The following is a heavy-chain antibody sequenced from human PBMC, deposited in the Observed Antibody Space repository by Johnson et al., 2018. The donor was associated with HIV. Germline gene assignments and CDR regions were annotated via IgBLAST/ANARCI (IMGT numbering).Heavy chain of an antibody. Sequence: QVQLVESGGGVVQPGRSLRLSCAASGFTFSNYAMHWVRQVPGKGLEWVAIISFDGSNEYYADSVKGRFTIYRDNFKNTLFLQMNALRAEDTAVYYCAISIPRPGWGDAFDIWGQGTMVTVSS. CDR1: GFTFSNYA. V-gene: IGHV3-30-3*01. J-gene: IGHJ3*02. CDR3: AISIPRPGWGDAFDI. CDR2: ISFDGSNE. D-gene: IGHD3-16*01.